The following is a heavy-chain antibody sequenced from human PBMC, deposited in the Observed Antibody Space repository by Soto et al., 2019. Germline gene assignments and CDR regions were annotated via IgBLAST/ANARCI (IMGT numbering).Heavy chain of an antibody. D-gene: IGHD3-3*01. V-gene: IGHV6-1*01. CDR1: GDSVSSNSAA. CDR2: TYYRSKWYN. Sequence: QTLSLTCAISGDSVSSNSAAWNLIRHSPSRRLEVLGRTYYRSKWYNDYAVSVKSRITINPDTSKNQFYLQLNSVTPEDTAVYYCARVGYYDFWSGYQSYYYYGMDVWGQGTTVTVSS. CDR3: ARVGYYDFWSGYQSYYYYGMDV. J-gene: IGHJ6*02.